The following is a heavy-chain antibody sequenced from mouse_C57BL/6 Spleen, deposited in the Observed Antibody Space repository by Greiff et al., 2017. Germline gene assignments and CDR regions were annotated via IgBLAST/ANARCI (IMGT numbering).Heavy chain of an antibody. Sequence: QVQLQQSGAELVKPGASVKLSCKASGNTFTSYWMHWVKQRPGQGLEWIGMIHPNSGSTNYNEKFKSKATLTVDKSSSTAYMQLSSLTSEDSAVYYCARQVVATGDYWGQGTTLTVSS. CDR3: ARQVVATGDY. J-gene: IGHJ2*01. D-gene: IGHD1-1*01. CDR1: GNTFTSYW. CDR2: IHPNSGST. V-gene: IGHV1-64*01.